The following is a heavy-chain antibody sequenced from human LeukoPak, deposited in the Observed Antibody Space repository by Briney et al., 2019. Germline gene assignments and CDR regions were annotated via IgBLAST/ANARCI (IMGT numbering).Heavy chain of an antibody. CDR1: GFTFSSYW. CDR3: ARGGSYLSAFDI. CDR2: INSDGSST. Sequence: GGSLRLSCAASGFTFSSYWMHWVRQAPGKGLVWVSRINSDGSSTTYADSVKGRFTISRDNAKNTLYLQMNSLRAEDTAVYYCARGGSYLSAFDIWGQGTMVTVSS. D-gene: IGHD1-26*01. J-gene: IGHJ3*02. V-gene: IGHV3-74*03.